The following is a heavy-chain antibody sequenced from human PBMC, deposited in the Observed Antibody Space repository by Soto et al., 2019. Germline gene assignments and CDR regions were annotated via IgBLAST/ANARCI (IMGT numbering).Heavy chain of an antibody. D-gene: IGHD3-9*01. CDR2: ISSIGST. J-gene: IGHJ6*02. Sequence: PSETLSLTCTVSGGSISSGDYFWSWIRQSPGKGLEWIGYISSIGSTYYNPSLKSRVSVSRDTSKNQFSLKLSSVTTTDTAVYYCARGLVIRPYYYHGMDVWCQGTTVT. CDR3: ARGLVIRPYYYHGMDV. CDR1: GGSISSGDYF. V-gene: IGHV4-30-4*01.